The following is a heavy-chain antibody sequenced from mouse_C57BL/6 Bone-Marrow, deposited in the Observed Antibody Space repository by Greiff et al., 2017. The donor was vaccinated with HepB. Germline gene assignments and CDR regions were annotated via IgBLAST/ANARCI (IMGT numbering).Heavy chain of an antibody. CDR3: TTYDYGDS. Sequence: VQLQQSGAELVRPGASVKLSCTASGFNIKDDYMHWVKQRPEQGLEWIGWIDPENGDTEYASKFQGKATITADTSSNTAYLQLSSLTSEDTAVYYCTTYDYGDSRGQGNTLPGSS. CDR1: GFNIKDDY. CDR2: IDPENGDT. J-gene: IGHJ2*01. V-gene: IGHV14-4*01.